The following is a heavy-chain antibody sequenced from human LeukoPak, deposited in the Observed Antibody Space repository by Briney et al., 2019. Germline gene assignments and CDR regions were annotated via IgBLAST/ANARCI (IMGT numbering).Heavy chain of an antibody. CDR2: IPSDEITK. Sequence: GGSLRLSCAASGFTFKTFGMHWVRQAPGKGLEWVSLIPSDEITKFYADSVKGRFTIFRDNAKNSLYLQMNSLRAEDTAVYYCARERNYHDSSRSGYYYYYMDVWGKGTTVTISS. J-gene: IGHJ6*03. D-gene: IGHD3-22*01. V-gene: IGHV3-30*02. CDR1: GFTFKTFG. CDR3: ARERNYHDSSRSGYYYYYMDV.